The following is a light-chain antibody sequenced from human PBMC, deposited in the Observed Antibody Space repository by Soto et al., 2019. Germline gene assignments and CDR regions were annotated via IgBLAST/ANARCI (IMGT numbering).Light chain of an antibody. J-gene: IGLJ3*02. V-gene: IGLV2-14*01. CDR2: EVS. Sequence: QSALTQPASVSGSPGQSITISCTGTSSDVGGYKYVSWYQQEPGKAPKLMIYEVSNRPSGVSNRFSGSKSGNTASLTISGLQAEDEADYYCSSYTTTSTLWVFGGGTKLTVL. CDR3: SSYTTTSTLWV. CDR1: SSDVGGYKY.